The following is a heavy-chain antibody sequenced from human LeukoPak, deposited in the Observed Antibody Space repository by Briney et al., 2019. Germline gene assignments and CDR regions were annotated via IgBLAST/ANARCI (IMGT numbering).Heavy chain of an antibody. CDR1: GGSISSSDYY. CDR3: ASFRSGWYYQ. CDR2: MYYSGSI. V-gene: IGHV4-39*07. Sequence: PETLSLTCTVSGGSISSSDYYWGWIRQPPSKGLEWIGSMYYSGSIFYNPSLKTRVTISVDTSKNQSSLKLSSVTAADTAVYYCASFRSGWYYQWGQGTLVTVSS. J-gene: IGHJ4*02. D-gene: IGHD6-19*01.